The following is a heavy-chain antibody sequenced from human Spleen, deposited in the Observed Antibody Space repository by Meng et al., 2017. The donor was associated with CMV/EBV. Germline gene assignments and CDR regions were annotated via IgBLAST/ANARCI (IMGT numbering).Heavy chain of an antibody. D-gene: IGHD2-21*01. CDR1: GFTFSSYW. J-gene: IGHJ6*02. Sequence: GESLKISCAASGFTFSSYWMSWVRQAPGKGLEWVANIKQDGSEKYYVDSVKGRFTISRDNAKNSLYLQMNSLRAEDTALYYCARNRVVKLGTYSYYYGMDVWGQGTTVTVSS. CDR3: ARNRVVKLGTYSYYYGMDV. CDR2: IKQDGSEK. V-gene: IGHV3-7*01.